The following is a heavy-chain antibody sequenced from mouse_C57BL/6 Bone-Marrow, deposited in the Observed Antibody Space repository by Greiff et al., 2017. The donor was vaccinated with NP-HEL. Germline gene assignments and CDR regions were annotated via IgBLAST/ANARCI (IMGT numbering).Heavy chain of an antibody. J-gene: IGHJ4*01. CDR3: ARKGFYDGYCGYAMDY. V-gene: IGHV1-39*01. Sequence: EVQLQQSGPELVKPGASVKISCKASGYSFTDYNMNWVKQSNGKSLEWIGVFNPNYGNPSSNQKFKGKATLPVDQSSSTAYMRLISLTSEDSAVYYCARKGFYDGYCGYAMDYWGQGTSVTVSS. CDR2: FNPNYGNP. D-gene: IGHD2-3*01. CDR1: GYSFTDYN.